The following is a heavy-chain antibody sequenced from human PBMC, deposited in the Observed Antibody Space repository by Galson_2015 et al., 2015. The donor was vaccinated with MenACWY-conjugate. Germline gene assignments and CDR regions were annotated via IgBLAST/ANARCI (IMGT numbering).Heavy chain of an antibody. D-gene: IGHD6-6*01. Sequence: SGYTFLSLYMHWVRQAPGQGLEWMAIIGPRGGSTTYAQTFQGRLTMTGDTSTSTVYMELSSLSSEDTAVYYCSRGSGDYSTSSGGSPFDYWGQGTLVTVSS. CDR2: IGPRGGST. CDR1: GYTFLSLY. CDR3: SRGSGDYSTSSGGSPFDY. V-gene: IGHV1-46*03. J-gene: IGHJ4*02.